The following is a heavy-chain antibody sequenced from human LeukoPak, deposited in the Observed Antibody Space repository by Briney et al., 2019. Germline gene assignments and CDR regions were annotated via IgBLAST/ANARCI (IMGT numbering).Heavy chain of an antibody. Sequence: PAETLSLTCTVSGGSISSYYWSWIRQPPRKGLEWIGYIYYSGSTNYNPSLKSRVTISVDTSKNQFSLKLSSVTAADTAVYYCARQRQLDYDFWSGYYKSYGMDVWGQGTTVTVSS. D-gene: IGHD3-3*01. CDR1: GGSISSYY. V-gene: IGHV4-59*08. J-gene: IGHJ6*02. CDR3: ARQRQLDYDFWSGYYKSYGMDV. CDR2: IYYSGST.